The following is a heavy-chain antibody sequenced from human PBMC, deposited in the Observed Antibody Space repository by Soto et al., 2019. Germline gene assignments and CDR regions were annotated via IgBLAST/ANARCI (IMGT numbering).Heavy chain of an antibody. Sequence: QVQLQQWGAGLLKPSETLSLTCAVYGGSFSGYYWSWIRQPPGKGLEWIGEINHSGSTNYNPSLKSRVTISVDTSKNQFSLKLSSVTAADTAVYYCARGNVVPAAQEWVYYYYYMDVWGKGTTVTVSS. CDR3: ARGNVVPAAQEWVYYYYYMDV. CDR1: GGSFSGYY. CDR2: INHSGST. J-gene: IGHJ6*03. V-gene: IGHV4-34*01. D-gene: IGHD2-2*01.